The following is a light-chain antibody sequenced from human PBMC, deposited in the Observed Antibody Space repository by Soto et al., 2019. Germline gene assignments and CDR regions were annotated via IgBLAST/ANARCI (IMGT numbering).Light chain of an antibody. Sequence: EIVMTQSPVALSVSPGERATLSCRANQSVTNNLAWYQQRPGQPPRLLIYAASTRATGVPARFSGSGSGTEFTLTISSLQAEDVAVYYCQRYHSRPSRTFGQGTNLEIK. CDR3: QRYHSRPSRT. CDR2: AAS. J-gene: IGKJ2*01. CDR1: QSVTNN. V-gene: IGKV3-15*01.